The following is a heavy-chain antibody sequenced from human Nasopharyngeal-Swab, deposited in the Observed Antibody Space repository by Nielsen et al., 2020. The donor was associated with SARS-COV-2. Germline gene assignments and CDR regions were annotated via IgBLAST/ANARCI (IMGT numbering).Heavy chain of an antibody. CDR3: AKGLGMATADY. V-gene: IGHV3-30*18. J-gene: IGHJ4*02. CDR2: ISYDGSNK. CDR1: GFTFSSYG. Sequence: GESLKISCAASGFTFSSYGMHWVRQAPGKGLEWVAVISYDGSNKYYADSVKGRFTISRDNSKNTLYLQMNSLRAEDTAVYYCAKGLGMATADYWGQGTLVTVSS. D-gene: IGHD5-24*01.